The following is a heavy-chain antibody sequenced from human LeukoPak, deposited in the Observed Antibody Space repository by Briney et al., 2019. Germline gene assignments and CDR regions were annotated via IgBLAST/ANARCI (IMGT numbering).Heavy chain of an antibody. D-gene: IGHD1-26*01. CDR3: ARGEGATTYSYNWFDP. Sequence: GASVKVSCKASGYTFTSYGISWVRQAPGQGLEWMGWISAYNGNTNYAQKLQGRVTMTTDTSTSTAYMELRSLRSDDTAVYYCARGEGATTYSYNWFDPWGQGTLVTVSS. J-gene: IGHJ5*02. CDR1: GYTFTSYG. CDR2: ISAYNGNT. V-gene: IGHV1-18*01.